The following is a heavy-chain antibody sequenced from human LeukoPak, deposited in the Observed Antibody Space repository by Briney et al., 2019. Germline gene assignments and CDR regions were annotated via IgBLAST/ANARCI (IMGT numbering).Heavy chain of an antibody. D-gene: IGHD6-13*01. CDR3: ARVGMEYYYMDV. CDR1: GGTFSSYA. J-gene: IGHJ6*03. V-gene: IGHV1-69*13. CDR2: IIPVFGTA. Sequence: ASVKVSCKASGGTFSSYAISWVRQAPGQGLEWMGGIIPVFGTANYAQKFQGRVTITADESTSTAYMELSSLRSEDTAVYYCARVGMEYYYMDVWGKGTTVTVSS.